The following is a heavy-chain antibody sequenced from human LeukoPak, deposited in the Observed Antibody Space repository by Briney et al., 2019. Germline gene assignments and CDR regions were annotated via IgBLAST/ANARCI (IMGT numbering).Heavy chain of an antibody. CDR1: GFTFSDYY. CDR2: ISSSGSTI. J-gene: IGHJ4*02. V-gene: IGHV3-11*01. D-gene: IGHD3-10*01. Sequence: PGGSQRLSCAASGFTFSDYYMSWIRQAPGKGLEWVSYISSSGSTIYYADSVKGRFTISRDNAKNSLYLQMNSLRAEDTAVYYCARGLAGTMVRGVFDYWAREPWSPSPQ. CDR3: ARGLAGTMVRGVFDY.